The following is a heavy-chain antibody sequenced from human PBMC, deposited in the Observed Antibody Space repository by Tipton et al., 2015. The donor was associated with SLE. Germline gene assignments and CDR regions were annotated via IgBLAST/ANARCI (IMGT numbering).Heavy chain of an antibody. CDR3: ARQGYSGYDGGYFDY. D-gene: IGHD5-12*01. CDR2: IYYSGST. CDR1: GGSISSYY. Sequence: LRLSCTVSGGSISSYYWSWIRQPPGKGLEWIGYIYYSGSTNYNPSLKSRVTISVDTSKNQFSLKLSSVTAADTAVYYCARQGYSGYDGGYFDYWGQGTLVTVSS. V-gene: IGHV4-59*08. J-gene: IGHJ4*02.